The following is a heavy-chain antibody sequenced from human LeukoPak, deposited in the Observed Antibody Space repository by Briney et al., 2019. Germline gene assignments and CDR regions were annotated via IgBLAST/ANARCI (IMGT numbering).Heavy chain of an antibody. CDR1: GYTFTGYY. V-gene: IGHV1-2*02. D-gene: IGHD4-11*01. Sequence: GASVKVSCKASGYTFTGYYMHWGRQAPGQGLEWMGWINPNSGGTNYAQKFQGRVTMTRDTSISTAYMELSRLRSDDTAVYYCARARLSSVTLDPWGQGTLVTVSS. CDR3: ARARLSSVTLDP. CDR2: INPNSGGT. J-gene: IGHJ5*02.